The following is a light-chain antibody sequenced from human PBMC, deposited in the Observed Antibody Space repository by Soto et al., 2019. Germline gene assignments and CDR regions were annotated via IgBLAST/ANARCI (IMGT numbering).Light chain of an antibody. CDR2: ATS. Sequence: EIVLTQSPCTLSLSPGERATLSCRASQPISYRSLAWYQHTPGRAPRLLIYATSSRAAGIPDRFIGSGSGTDFTLTISRLEPEDFAVYYCQQYYWAPDTFGQGTRLEIK. CDR3: QQYYWAPDT. CDR1: QPISYRS. V-gene: IGKV3-20*01. J-gene: IGKJ5*01.